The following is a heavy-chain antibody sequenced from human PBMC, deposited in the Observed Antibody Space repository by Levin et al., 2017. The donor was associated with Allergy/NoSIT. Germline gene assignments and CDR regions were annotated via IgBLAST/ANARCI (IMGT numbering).Heavy chain of an antibody. V-gene: IGHV4-31*03. D-gene: IGHD6-6*01. J-gene: IGHJ4*02. CDR1: GGSISSGGFH. Sequence: RSSETLSLTCTVSGGSISSGGFHWSWIRQHPGTGLEWIGYIDYSGNTYYNPSLKSRVTISLDTSKNQFSLRLSSVTAADTAVYYCARDWAAARVFDYWGQGTLVTVSS. CDR2: IDYSGNT. CDR3: ARDWAAARVFDY.